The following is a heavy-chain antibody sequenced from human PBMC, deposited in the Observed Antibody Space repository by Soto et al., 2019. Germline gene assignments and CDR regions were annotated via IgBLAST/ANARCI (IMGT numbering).Heavy chain of an antibody. CDR1: GFTFSSYT. D-gene: IGHD2-8*02. Sequence: PGGSLRLSCAASGFTFSSYTMNWVRQAPGKGLEWVSSISSSSSYIYYADSVKGRFTISRDNAKNSLYLQMNGLRAEDTAVYYCARDKITGLFDYWGQGTLVTVSS. CDR3: ARDKITGLFDY. CDR2: ISSSSSYI. V-gene: IGHV3-21*01. J-gene: IGHJ4*02.